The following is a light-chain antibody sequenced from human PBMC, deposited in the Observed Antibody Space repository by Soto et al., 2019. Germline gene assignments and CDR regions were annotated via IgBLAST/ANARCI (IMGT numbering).Light chain of an antibody. CDR1: SSDVGAYNY. CDR2: EVS. Sequence: QSVLTQPPSASGSLGQSVTISCTGTSSDVGAYNYVSWYQQHPDRAPKVIIYEVSQRPSGVPDSFSGSKSGNTASLTVSGLQAEDEADYYCSSNTGNNNFVVFGGGTKLTVL. J-gene: IGLJ2*01. CDR3: SSNTGNNNFVV. V-gene: IGLV2-8*01.